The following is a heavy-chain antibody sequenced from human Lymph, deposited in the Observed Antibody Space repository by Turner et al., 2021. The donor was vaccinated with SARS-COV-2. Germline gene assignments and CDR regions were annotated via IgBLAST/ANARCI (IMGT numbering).Heavy chain of an antibody. J-gene: IGHJ6*02. CDR2: IYSGGST. CDR3: ARDLDTAGGMDV. CDR1: GLTVSSNY. Sequence: EVQLVESGGGFVYPAASLRLSCAASGLTVSSNYMTWVRQAPGKGLEWVSVIYSGGSTYDADSVKGRFTISRHNSKTTLYLKMNSLRAEDTAVYYCARDLDTAGGMDVWGQGTTVTVSS. D-gene: IGHD5-18*01. V-gene: IGHV3-53*04.